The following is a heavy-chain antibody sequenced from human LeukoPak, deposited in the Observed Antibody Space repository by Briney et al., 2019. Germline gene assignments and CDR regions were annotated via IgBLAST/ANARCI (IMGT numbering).Heavy chain of an antibody. CDR1: GYTFTNYD. CDR2: MKPNSGNT. CDR3: ATELRWKDH. D-gene: IGHD4-23*01. J-gene: IGHJ4*02. Sequence: ASVKVSCKASGYTFTNYDINWVRQATGQGLEWMGYMKPNSGNTGYAQKFQGRVTMTRNTSISTAYMELSSLRSEDTAVYYCATELRWKDHWGQGTLVTVSS. V-gene: IGHV1-8*01.